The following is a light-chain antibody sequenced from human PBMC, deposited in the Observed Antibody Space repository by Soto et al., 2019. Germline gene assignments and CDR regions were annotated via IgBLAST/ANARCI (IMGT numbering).Light chain of an antibody. J-gene: IGKJ5*01. Sequence: VLPQSQATLSXXPGQGPSLXCRASKSVGGGLVWYQQHPLQAPSLLLYEPSNKATVIPHRFSGRGSGTEFTLNISRLQNEDFATYYCQQLNSYPPFGQRTRMEIK. V-gene: IGKV3-11*01. CDR3: QQLNSYPP. CDR1: KSVGGG. CDR2: EPS.